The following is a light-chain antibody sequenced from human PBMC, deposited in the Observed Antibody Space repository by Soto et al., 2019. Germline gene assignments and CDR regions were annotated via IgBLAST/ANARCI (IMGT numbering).Light chain of an antibody. CDR2: LGS. CDR1: QSLLHSNGYNY. CDR3: MQALQTPR. V-gene: IGKV2-28*01. J-gene: IGKJ2*03. Sequence: DIVMTQSPLSLPVTPGEPASISCRSSQSLLHSNGYNYLDWYLQKPGQSPQLLIYLGSNRASGVPDRFSGSGSGTDFTLKLSRVEAEDVGVYYCMQALQTPRFGQGTKLEIK.